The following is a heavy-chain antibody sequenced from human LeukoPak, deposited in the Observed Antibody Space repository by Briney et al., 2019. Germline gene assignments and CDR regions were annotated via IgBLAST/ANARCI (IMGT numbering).Heavy chain of an antibody. CDR3: AKDRLDHCGCDCYSFYFDY. CDR1: GFTFSSYG. D-gene: IGHD2-21*01. V-gene: IGHV3-30*02. J-gene: IGHJ4*02. Sequence: GGSLRLSCAASGFTFSSYGMHWVRQAPGKGLEWVAFIRYDGSDKYYADSVKGRFTISRDNSKNTLYLQMNSLRAEDTAVYYCAKDRLDHCGCDCYSFYFDYWGQGTLVTVSS. CDR2: IRYDGSDK.